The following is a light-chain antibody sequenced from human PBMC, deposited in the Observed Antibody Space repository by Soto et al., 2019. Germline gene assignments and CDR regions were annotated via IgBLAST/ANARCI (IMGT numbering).Light chain of an antibody. CDR1: QSVSNQ. J-gene: IGKJ1*01. CDR3: QQYDSSPRT. V-gene: IGKV3-11*01. Sequence: EIVLTQSPVTLSLSPGERATLSCRASQSVSNQLAWYQQKPGQAPRLLIYDASRRVTGIPPRFSGSGSGTDFTLTLSSLEPEDFAVYYCQQYDSSPRTFGQGTKVDIK. CDR2: DAS.